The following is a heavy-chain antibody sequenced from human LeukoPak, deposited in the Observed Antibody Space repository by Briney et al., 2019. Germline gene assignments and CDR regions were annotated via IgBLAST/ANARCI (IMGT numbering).Heavy chain of an antibody. J-gene: IGHJ4*02. D-gene: IGHD3-16*02. CDR2: ISGSGGST. CDR3: AKSGPPYDYVWGSYRYGFLPPPYYLDY. Sequence: GGSLRLSCAASGFTFSSYAMSWVRQAPGKGLEWVSAISGSGGSTYYADSVKGRFTISRDNSKNTLYLQMNSLRAEDTAVYYCAKSGPPYDYVWGSYRYGFLPPPYYLDYWGQGTLVTVSS. V-gene: IGHV3-23*01. CDR1: GFTFSSYA.